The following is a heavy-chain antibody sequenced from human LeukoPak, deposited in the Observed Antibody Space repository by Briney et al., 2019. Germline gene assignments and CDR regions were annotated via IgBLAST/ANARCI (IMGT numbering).Heavy chain of an antibody. D-gene: IGHD3-3*01. CDR2: IYYSGST. V-gene: IGHV4-30-4*08. J-gene: IGHJ4*02. CDR3: AREGGNYDFWSGYYPFDN. CDR1: GGSISSGDYY. Sequence: SETLSLTCTVSGGSISSGDYYWSWIRQPPGKGLEWIGFIYYSGSTYYNPSLKSRVTISVDTSKNQFSLKLSSVTAADSAVYFCAREGGNYDFWSGYYPFDNWGQGTLVTVSS.